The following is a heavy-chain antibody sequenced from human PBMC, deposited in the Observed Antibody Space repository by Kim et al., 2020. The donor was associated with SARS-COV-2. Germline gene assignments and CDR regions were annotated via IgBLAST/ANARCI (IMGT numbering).Heavy chain of an antibody. J-gene: IGHJ4*03. V-gene: IGHV3-21*01. CDR3: ARVTIVATVFDY. Sequence: GGSLRLSCAASGFTFSSYTMNWVRQAPGKGLEWVSSISSSGGNIYYADSVKGRFTISRDNAKNSLYLQMNSLRAEDTAVYYCARVTIVATVFDYCGYG. CDR2: ISSSGGNI. CDR1: GFTFSSYT. D-gene: IGHD5-12*01.